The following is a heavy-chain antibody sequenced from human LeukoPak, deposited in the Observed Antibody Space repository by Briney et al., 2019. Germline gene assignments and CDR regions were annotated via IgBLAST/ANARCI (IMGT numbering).Heavy chain of an antibody. D-gene: IGHD5-24*01. V-gene: IGHV1-2*04. Sequence: GASVKVSCKASGYTFTGYYMHWVRQAPGQGLEWMGWINPNSGGTNYAQKFQGWVTMTRDTSISTAYMELSRLRSDDTAVYYCARGGATQYYYYYYGMDAWGQGTTVTVSS. CDR1: GYTFTGYY. CDR2: INPNSGGT. J-gene: IGHJ6*02. CDR3: ARGGATQYYYYYYGMDA.